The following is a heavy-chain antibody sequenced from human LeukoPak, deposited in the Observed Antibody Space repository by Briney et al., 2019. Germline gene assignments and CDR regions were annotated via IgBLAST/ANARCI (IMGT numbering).Heavy chain of an antibody. CDR3: TRIIAAAGQYYFDY. CDR2: IRSKANSYAT. CDR1: GFTFSGSA. V-gene: IGHV3-73*01. J-gene: IGHJ4*02. Sequence: GGSLRLSCAASGFTFSGSAMHWVRQASGKGLEGVGRIRSKANSYATAYAASVKGRFTISRDDSKNTAYLQMNSLKTEDTAVYYCTRIIAAAGQYYFDYWGQGTLVTVSP. D-gene: IGHD6-13*01.